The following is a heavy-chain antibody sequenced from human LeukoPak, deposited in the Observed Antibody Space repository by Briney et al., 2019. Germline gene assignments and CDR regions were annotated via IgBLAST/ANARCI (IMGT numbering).Heavy chain of an antibody. D-gene: IGHD6-13*01. V-gene: IGHV4-39*01. CDR2: IYYSGST. CDR1: GGPIRNSNYY. Sequence: PSETLSHTCTVSGGPIRNSNYYWGWIRQPPGKGLEWIGTIYYSGSTYYNPSLKSRVTISVHTSKDQFSLKLSSVTAADTAVYYCARRGYSRDETFDIWGQGTVVTVSS. CDR3: ARRGYSRDETFDI. J-gene: IGHJ3*02.